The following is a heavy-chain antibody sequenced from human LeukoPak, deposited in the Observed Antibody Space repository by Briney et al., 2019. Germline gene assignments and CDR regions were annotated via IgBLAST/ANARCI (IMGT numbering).Heavy chain of an antibody. D-gene: IGHD1-26*01. V-gene: IGHV3-33*01. CDR1: GFTFSSYG. J-gene: IGHJ4*02. CDR2: IWYDGSNK. CDR3: ARDPSGSYYGRASIGYYFDY. Sequence: PGGSLRLSCAASGFTFSSYGMHWVRQAPGKGLEWVAVIWYDGSNKYYADSVKGRFTISRDNSKNTLYLQMNSLRAEDTAVYYCARDPSGSYYGRASIGYYFDYWGQGTLVTVSS.